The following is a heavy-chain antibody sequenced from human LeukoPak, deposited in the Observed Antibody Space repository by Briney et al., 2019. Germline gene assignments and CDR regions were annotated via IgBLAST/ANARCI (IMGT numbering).Heavy chain of an antibody. CDR3: ARDVEGSSWLDY. J-gene: IGHJ4*02. Sequence: PSETLSLTCTVSGGSVRSYYWSWIRQPPGKGLEWIGYTSHSGSSSYNPSLKSRVTISLNTSKNQFSLKLTSLTTADTAVYYCARDVEGSSWLDYWGQGALVTVSS. CDR2: TSHSGSS. D-gene: IGHD6-13*01. CDR1: GGSVRSYY. V-gene: IGHV4-59*02.